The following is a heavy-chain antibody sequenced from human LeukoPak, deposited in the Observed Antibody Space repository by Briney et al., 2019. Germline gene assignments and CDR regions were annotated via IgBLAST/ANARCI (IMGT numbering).Heavy chain of an antibody. CDR1: GFTFSSNG. Sequence: GGSLRLSCAASGFTFSSNGMDWVRQAPGKGLEWVANIREDGIEKYYVDSVRGRFTISRDNAWNLVYLQMNSLRPEDTVIYYCAREQWSRLDWGQGTLVTVSS. V-gene: IGHV3-7*01. CDR2: IREDGIEK. CDR3: AREQWSRLD. J-gene: IGHJ4*02. D-gene: IGHD2-8*01.